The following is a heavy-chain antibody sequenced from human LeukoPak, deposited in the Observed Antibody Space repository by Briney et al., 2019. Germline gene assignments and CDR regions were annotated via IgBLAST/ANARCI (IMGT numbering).Heavy chain of an antibody. Sequence: SETLSLTCTVSGGSISSSTYNWGWIRQSPGKGLEWIGSIYYSGSTYYNPSLKSRVTISVDTSKNQFSLKLSSVTAADTAVYYCARHLIRQWLVGWFDPWGQGTLVTVSS. CDR3: ARHLIRQWLVGWFDP. J-gene: IGHJ5*02. CDR1: GGSISSSTYN. CDR2: IYYSGST. V-gene: IGHV4-39*01. D-gene: IGHD6-19*01.